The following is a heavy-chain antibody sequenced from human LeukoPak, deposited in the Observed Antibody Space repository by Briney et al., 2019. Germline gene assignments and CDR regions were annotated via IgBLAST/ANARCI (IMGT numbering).Heavy chain of an antibody. CDR3: AREVVPATIGRYFDY. D-gene: IGHD2-2*01. V-gene: IGHV4-30-2*01. CDR2: IYHSGST. J-gene: IGHJ4*02. Sequence: KSSQTLSLTCTVSGGSISSGGYYWSWIRQPPGKGLEWIGYIYHSGSTYYNPSLKSRVTISLDRSKNQFSLKLSSVTAADTAVYYCAREVVPATIGRYFDYWGQGTLVTVSS. CDR1: GGSISSGGYY.